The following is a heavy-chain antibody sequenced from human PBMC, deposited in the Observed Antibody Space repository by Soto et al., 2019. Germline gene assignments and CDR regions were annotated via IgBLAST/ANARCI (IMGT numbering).Heavy chain of an antibody. CDR2: IYPGDSDT. CDR1: GYNFGVYW. CDR3: ARGGIIGTPPES. D-gene: IGHD1-7*01. V-gene: IGHV5-51*01. J-gene: IGHJ5*02. Sequence: PGESLKISCNGSGYNFGVYWIGWVRQMPGKGLEWMGIIYPGDSDTRYSPSFQGQVTISADKSISTAYLQWRSLKASDTAIYYCARGGIIGTPPESWGQGTRVTVSS.